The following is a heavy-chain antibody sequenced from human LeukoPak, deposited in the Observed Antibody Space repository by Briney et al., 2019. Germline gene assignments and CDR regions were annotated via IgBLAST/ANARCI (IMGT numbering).Heavy chain of an antibody. V-gene: IGHV3-30*03. CDR1: GFTFSGYG. J-gene: IGHJ4*02. Sequence: PGGSLRLSCAASGFTFSGYGMHWVRQAPGKGLEWVSFISFDGSNKYYADSVKGRFTISRDNAKNSLYLQMNSLRAEDTAVYYCARDVYSSSSNFDYWGQGTLVTVSS. CDR3: ARDVYSSSSNFDY. CDR2: ISFDGSNK. D-gene: IGHD6-13*01.